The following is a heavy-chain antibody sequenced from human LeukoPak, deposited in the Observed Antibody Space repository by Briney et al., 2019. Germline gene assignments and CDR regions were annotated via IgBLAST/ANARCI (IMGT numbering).Heavy chain of an antibody. V-gene: IGHV3-23*01. CDR2: ISGSGGST. J-gene: IGHJ5*02. D-gene: IGHD6-19*01. Sequence: GSLRLSCAASGFTFSSYAMSWVRQAPGKGLEWVSAISGSGGSTYYADSVKGRFTISRDNSKNTLYLQMNSLRAEDTAVYYCAKGGYSSGWYVDWFDPWGQGTLVTVSS. CDR1: GFTFSSYA. CDR3: AKGGYSSGWYVDWFDP.